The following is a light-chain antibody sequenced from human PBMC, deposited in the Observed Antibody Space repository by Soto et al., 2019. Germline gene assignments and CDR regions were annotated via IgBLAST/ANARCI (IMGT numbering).Light chain of an antibody. J-gene: IGKJ2*01. CDR2: SAS. CDR3: QQGHNWPLT. V-gene: IGKV3-15*01. Sequence: EIVMTQSPATLSVSPGERATLSCRASQSISTELAWYQQKPGQPPRLLIYSASTRATGVPARFTGSGSGLEFTLTISGLQSEDFAVYYCQQGHNWPLTFCQGTRLEI. CDR1: QSISTE.